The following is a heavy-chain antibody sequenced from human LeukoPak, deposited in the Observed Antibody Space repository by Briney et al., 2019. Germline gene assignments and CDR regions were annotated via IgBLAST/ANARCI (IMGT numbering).Heavy chain of an antibody. Sequence: GGSLRLSCAASGFTFSSYTMNWVRQAPGKGLEWVSSISSSSNYIHYADSLKGRFTISRDNANNSLYLQMNSLRAEDTAVYYCARVGTRADWGQGTLVTVSS. CDR1: GFTFSSYT. CDR3: ARVGTRAD. D-gene: IGHD1-1*01. J-gene: IGHJ4*02. CDR2: ISSSSNYI. V-gene: IGHV3-21*01.